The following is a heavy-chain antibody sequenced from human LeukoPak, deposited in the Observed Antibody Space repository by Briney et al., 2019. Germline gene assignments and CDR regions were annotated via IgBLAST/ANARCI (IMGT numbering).Heavy chain of an antibody. CDR2: ISYDGSNK. D-gene: IGHD3-22*01. CDR3: AKDLGGDSSGYYAGYYYYGMDV. CDR1: EFTFSSYG. V-gene: IGHV3-30*18. J-gene: IGHJ6*02. Sequence: PGRSLRLSCVASEFTFSSYGMHWVRQAPGKGLEWVAVISYDGSNKYHADSVKGRFTISRDNSKNRLYLQMNSLRAEDTAVYYCAKDLGGDSSGYYAGYYYYGMDVWGQGTTVTVSS.